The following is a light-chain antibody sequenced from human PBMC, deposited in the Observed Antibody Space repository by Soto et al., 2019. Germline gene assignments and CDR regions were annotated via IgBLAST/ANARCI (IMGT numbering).Light chain of an antibody. V-gene: IGLV1-51*01. CDR3: GTWDSSMSAYV. CDR2: DNN. J-gene: IGLJ1*01. CDR1: SSNIGNNY. Sequence: QSALTQPPSVSAAPGQKVTISFSGSSSNIGNNYVSWYQQLPGTAPKLLIYDNNKRPSGIPDRFSGSKSGTSATLGITGLQTGDEADYYCGTWDSSMSAYVFGTGTKVTVL.